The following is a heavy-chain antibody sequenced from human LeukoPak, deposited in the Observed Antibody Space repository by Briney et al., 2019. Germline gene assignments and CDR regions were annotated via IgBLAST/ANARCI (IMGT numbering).Heavy chain of an antibody. J-gene: IGHJ3*02. CDR2: INPNSGGT. CDR1: GYTFSDYY. CDR3: ASKGAGYCRSTNCQGAFDI. V-gene: IGHV1-2*02. Sequence: GASVKVSCKASGYTFSDYYMHWVRQAPGQGLEWMGWINPNSGGTSYAQKFQDRITMTRDTSISTAHMELSRLRSDDTAVYYCASKGAGYCRSTNCQGAFDIWGQGTMVSVSS. D-gene: IGHD2-2*01.